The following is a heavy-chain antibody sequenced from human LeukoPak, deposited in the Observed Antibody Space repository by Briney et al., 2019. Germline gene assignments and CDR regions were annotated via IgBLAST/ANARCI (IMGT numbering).Heavy chain of an antibody. CDR3: ARRWNYGRNYYIDV. Sequence: PSEALSLTCAVYGGSFNIYYWSWIRQSPGKGLEWIGEMNDGGTINYNPSLLSRVTISLDRSKNQFSLKLTSVTTADTAVYYCARRWNYGRNYYIDVWGNGATVSVSS. V-gene: IGHV4-34*01. CDR1: GGSFNIYY. D-gene: IGHD1-7*01. CDR2: MNDGGTI. J-gene: IGHJ6*03.